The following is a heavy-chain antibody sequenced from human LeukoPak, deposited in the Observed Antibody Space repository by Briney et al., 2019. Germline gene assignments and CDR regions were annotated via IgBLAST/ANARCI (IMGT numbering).Heavy chain of an antibody. CDR3: ALIPYCTTATCYYFDF. V-gene: IGHV1-18*01. D-gene: IGHD2-2*01. CDR1: GYTFTSYG. J-gene: IGHJ4*02. Sequence: ASVKVSCKASGYTFTSYGISWVRQAPGQGLEWMGWISAYNGNTNYAQKLQGRVTMTTDTSTSTTYMELRSLRSDDTAVYYCALIPYCTTATCYYFDFWGQGTLVTVSS. CDR2: ISAYNGNT.